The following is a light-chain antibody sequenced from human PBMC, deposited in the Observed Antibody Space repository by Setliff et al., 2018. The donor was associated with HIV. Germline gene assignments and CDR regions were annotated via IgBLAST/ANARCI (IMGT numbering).Light chain of an antibody. J-gene: IGLJ1*01. CDR3: SSYTSTSAYV. CDR2: EVT. CDR1: SSDVGGYNY. Sequence: QSVLAQPPSASGSPGQSVTTSCTGTSSDVGGYNYVSWYQQHPGKAPKLVTFEVTKRPSGVPDRFSGSKSGNTASLTVSGLQAEDEADYYCSSYTSTSAYVFGTGTKVTVL. V-gene: IGLV2-8*01.